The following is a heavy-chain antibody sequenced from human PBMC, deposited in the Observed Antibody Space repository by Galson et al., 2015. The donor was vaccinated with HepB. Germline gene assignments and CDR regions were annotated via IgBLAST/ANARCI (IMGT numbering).Heavy chain of an antibody. Sequence: SVKVSCKASGYTFSGYYMHWVRQAPGQGLEWMGWINANSGDTNYAQKFQGGVTMTRDTSISTAYMELSRLRSDDTAVYYCARDASHSGAWCDYWGQGTLVTVSS. D-gene: IGHD5-12*01. CDR3: ARDASHSGAWCDY. CDR2: INANSGDT. V-gene: IGHV1-2*02. J-gene: IGHJ4*02. CDR1: GYTFSGYY.